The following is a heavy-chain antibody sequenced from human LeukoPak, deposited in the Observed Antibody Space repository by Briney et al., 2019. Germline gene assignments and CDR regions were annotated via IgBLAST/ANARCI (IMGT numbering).Heavy chain of an antibody. CDR1: GFTFSGYG. V-gene: IGHV3-30*18. J-gene: IGHJ4*02. D-gene: IGHD3-9*01. CDR2: ISYDGSNK. Sequence: GGSLRLSCAASGFTFSGYGMHWVRQAPGKGLEWVAVISYDGSNKYYADSVKGRFTISRDNSKNTLYLQMNSLRAEDTAVYYCAKLRYFDWPHFDYWGQGTLVTVSS. CDR3: AKLRYFDWPHFDY.